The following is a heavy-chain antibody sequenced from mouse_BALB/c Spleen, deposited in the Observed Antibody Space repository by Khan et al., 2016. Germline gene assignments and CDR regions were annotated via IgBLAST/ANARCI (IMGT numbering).Heavy chain of an antibody. CDR1: VFNIKDYY. D-gene: IGHD1-1*01. CDR2: IDPENGDT. Sequence: VQLKESGAELVRSGASVKLSCTASVFNIKDYYMHWVKQRPEQGLEWIGWIDPENGDTEYAPKFQGKATMTADTSSNAAYLQFSSLTSEDSAVYYSNAIFYGRDVYFDYWGQGTSLTFSS. V-gene: IGHV14-4*02. J-gene: IGHJ2*02. CDR3: NAIFYGRDVYFDY.